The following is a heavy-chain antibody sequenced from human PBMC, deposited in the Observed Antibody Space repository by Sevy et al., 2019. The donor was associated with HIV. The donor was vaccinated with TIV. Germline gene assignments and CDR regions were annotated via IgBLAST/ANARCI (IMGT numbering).Heavy chain of an antibody. CDR1: GFTFINHA. CDR3: ARDLTSGYANDYYYVMDV. V-gene: IGHV3-30*04. D-gene: IGHD5-12*01. Sequence: GGSLRLSCAASGFTFINHAMHWVRQAPGKGLEWVTVISDDGSNKYYADSVKGRFTISRDTSKSTVYLQMDSLRDEDTAEDYGARDLTSGYANDYYYVMDVWGQGTTVTVSS. CDR2: ISDDGSNK. J-gene: IGHJ6*02.